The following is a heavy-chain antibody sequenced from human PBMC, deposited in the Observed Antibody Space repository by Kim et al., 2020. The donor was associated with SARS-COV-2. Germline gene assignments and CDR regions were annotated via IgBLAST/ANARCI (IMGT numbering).Heavy chain of an antibody. J-gene: IGHJ4*02. CDR2: ISANGGSV. V-gene: IGHV3-43*02. CDR1: GFTFDDYG. Sequence: GGSLRLSCEVSGFTFDDYGMHWVRQAPGKGLEWVSLISANGGSVYYGDSMKGRFSVSRHNNKNSLYLQMNSLRSEDTALYYCATFLPSGYDGVGYVDYWGQGTLVTVSS. CDR3: ATFLPSGYDGVGYVDY. D-gene: IGHD3-16*01.